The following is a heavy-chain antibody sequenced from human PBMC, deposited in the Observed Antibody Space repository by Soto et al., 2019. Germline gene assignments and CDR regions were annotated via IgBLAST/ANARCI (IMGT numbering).Heavy chain of an antibody. D-gene: IGHD2-21*01. CDR1: GFTFTGYY. CDR2: INPKSGIT. J-gene: IGHJ6*02. Sequence: ASVKVSCKASGFTFTGYYIHWVRQAPGRGLEWMGWINPKSGITNYAHKFQGRVTMTRDTSISTASMELSSLRSDDSAVFFCAIGGDAAHSFLKNYYYGMDVWGQGTTVTVS. CDR3: AIGGDAAHSFLKNYYYGMDV. V-gene: IGHV1-2*02.